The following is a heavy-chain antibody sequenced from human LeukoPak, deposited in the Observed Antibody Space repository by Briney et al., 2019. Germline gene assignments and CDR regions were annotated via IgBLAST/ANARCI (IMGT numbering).Heavy chain of an antibody. D-gene: IGHD6-6*01. CDR1: GYTFTGYY. CDR3: ARESIAALEEGWFGP. V-gene: IGHV1-2*02. Sequence: ASVKVSCKASGYTFTGYYMHWVRQAPGQGLEWMGWINPNSGGTNYAQKFQGRVTMTRDTSISTAYMELSRLRSDDTAVYYCARESIAALEEGWFGPWGQGTLVTVSS. CDR2: INPNSGGT. J-gene: IGHJ5*02.